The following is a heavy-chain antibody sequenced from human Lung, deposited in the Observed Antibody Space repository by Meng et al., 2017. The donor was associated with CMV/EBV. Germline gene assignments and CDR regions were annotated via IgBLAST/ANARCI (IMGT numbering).Heavy chain of an antibody. J-gene: IGHJ4*02. CDR3: AREMVRAYSVDY. D-gene: IGHD3-10*01. CDR1: GFSFSTYW. V-gene: IGHV3-74*01. CDR2: IDFDGSRT. Sequence: GEXXTISCAASGFSFSTYWMQWVRRAPGKGLEWVSRIDFDGSRTTYADAAKGRFTISRDNAKNTLYLQMNSLRVEDTAVYYCAREMVRAYSVDYWGQGTLVTVSS.